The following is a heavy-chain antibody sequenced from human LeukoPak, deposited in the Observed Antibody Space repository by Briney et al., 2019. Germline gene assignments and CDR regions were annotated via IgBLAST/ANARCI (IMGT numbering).Heavy chain of an antibody. CDR2: ISYGGSNK. CDR3: AKNSWNYFLGGSRPRHFDY. V-gene: IGHV3-30*18. CDR1: GFTFSSYG. Sequence: GGSLRLPCAASGFTFSSYGMHWVRQAPGKGLEGVAVISYGGSNKYYTDYVKGRFTISRENSKDTLYLQVNSLRAEDTAVYYCAKNSWNYFLGGSRPRHFDYWGQGTLVTVSS. D-gene: IGHD1-7*01. J-gene: IGHJ4*02.